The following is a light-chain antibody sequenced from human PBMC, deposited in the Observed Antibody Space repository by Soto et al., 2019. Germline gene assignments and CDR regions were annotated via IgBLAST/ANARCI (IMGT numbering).Light chain of an antibody. CDR2: GAS. J-gene: IGKJ2*01. CDR3: QQYGSSSYT. CDR1: QSVSSSY. V-gene: IGKV3-20*01. Sequence: EIVLTQSPGTLSLSPGERATLSCRASQSVSSSYLAWYQQKPGQAPRLLIYGASSRATGIPDRFSGSGSGTDFTLTISRLEPEDFPVYYWQQYGSSSYTFGQGTKLEIK.